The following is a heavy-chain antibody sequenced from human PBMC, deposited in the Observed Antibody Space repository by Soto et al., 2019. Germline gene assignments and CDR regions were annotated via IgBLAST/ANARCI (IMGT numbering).Heavy chain of an antibody. D-gene: IGHD3-16*01. Sequence: QVQLVESGGGVVQPGTSLRLSCVGSGFTFRSYVIHWVRQAPGKGLEWVALTSYDGSNNFYGDSVKGRFTISRHNSRNTVEVQIDRLRFQDTALYYCARWGTTGGLDVWGQGTLVSVSS. J-gene: IGHJ4*02. V-gene: IGHV3-33*05. CDR2: TSYDGSNN. CDR1: GFTFRSYV. CDR3: ARWGTTGGLDV.